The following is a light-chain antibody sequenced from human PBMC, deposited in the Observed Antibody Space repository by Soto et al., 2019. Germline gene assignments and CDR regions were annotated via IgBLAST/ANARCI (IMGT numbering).Light chain of an antibody. CDR3: QQTYSTPRVA. J-gene: IGKJ1*01. CDR1: ESISNN. V-gene: IGKV1-39*01. Sequence: DIQMTQSPSSLSASVGDRVTITCRASESISNNLNWYQQKPGKAPKLLIYATSTLQSWVPSRFSGGGSGTDFTLTIGSLQPEDFTPYYCQQTYSTPRVAFGQGTKVDIK. CDR2: ATS.